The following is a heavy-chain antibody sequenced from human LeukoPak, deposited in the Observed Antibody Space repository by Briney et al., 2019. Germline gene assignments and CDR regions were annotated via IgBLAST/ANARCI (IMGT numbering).Heavy chain of an antibody. J-gene: IGHJ4*02. CDR1: GYSFTTHW. Sequence: GESLKISCKTSGYSFTTHWIGWVRLMPGKGLEWMGILYPDDSDTRYSPSFRGQVTMSADKSISTAYLQWSSLKASDTGVYYCASRHGSGWYALDYWGQGTLVTVSS. D-gene: IGHD6-19*01. CDR3: ASRHGSGWYALDY. CDR2: LYPDDSDT. V-gene: IGHV5-51*01.